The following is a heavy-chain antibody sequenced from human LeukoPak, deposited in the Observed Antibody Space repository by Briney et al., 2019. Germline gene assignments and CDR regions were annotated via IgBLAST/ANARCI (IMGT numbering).Heavy chain of an antibody. CDR3: ARDHRSNYDFWSGYYLFIMDV. D-gene: IGHD3-3*01. CDR1: GGSFSGYY. J-gene: IGHJ6*04. Sequence: PSETLSLTCAVYGGSFSGYYWSWIRQPPGKGLEWIGEINHSGSTNYNPSLKSRVTISVDTSKNQFSLKLSSVTAADTAVYYCARDHRSNYDFWSGYYLFIMDVWGKGTTVTVSS. V-gene: IGHV4-34*01. CDR2: INHSGST.